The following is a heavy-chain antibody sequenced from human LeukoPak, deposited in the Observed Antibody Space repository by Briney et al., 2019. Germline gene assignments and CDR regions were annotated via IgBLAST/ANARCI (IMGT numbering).Heavy chain of an antibody. CDR1: GYTFTSYD. Sequence: ASVKVSCKASGYTFTSYDINWVRQATGQGLEWMGWMNPNSGNTGYAQKFQGRVTMTRNTSISTAYMELSSLRSEDTAVYYCARGVDTVATDQYWGQGTLVTVSP. D-gene: IGHD5-12*01. CDR3: ARGVDTVATDQY. CDR2: MNPNSGNT. J-gene: IGHJ4*02. V-gene: IGHV1-8*01.